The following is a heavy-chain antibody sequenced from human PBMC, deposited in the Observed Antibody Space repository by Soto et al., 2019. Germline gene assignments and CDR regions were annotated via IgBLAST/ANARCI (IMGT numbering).Heavy chain of an antibody. D-gene: IGHD1-7*01. V-gene: IGHV3-11*06. Sequence: PGGSPRLSCAASGFTFSDYYISWIRQAPGKGLEWISYISSNSVCIKYADSVKGRFTISRDNAKNSVYLQMNSLRAEDTAVYYCARDLQLGTFLYFFDYWGQGTLVTVSS. CDR3: ARDLQLGTFLYFFDY. J-gene: IGHJ4*02. CDR1: GFTFSDYY. CDR2: ISSNSVCI.